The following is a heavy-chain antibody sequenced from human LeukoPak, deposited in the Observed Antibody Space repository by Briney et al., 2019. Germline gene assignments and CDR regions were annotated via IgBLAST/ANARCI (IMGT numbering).Heavy chain of an antibody. D-gene: IGHD6-13*01. CDR1: GGSFSGYY. V-gene: IGHV4-34*01. CDR2: YSGTI. Sequence: SETLSLTCAVYGGSFSGYYWSWLRQPPGKGLEWIYYSGTIYSNGSLKSRVTISVETSKNQFSLKLSSVTAADTAMYYCARVRAAAVPYYFDYWGRGTLVTVSS. CDR3: ARVRAAAVPYYFDY. J-gene: IGHJ4*02.